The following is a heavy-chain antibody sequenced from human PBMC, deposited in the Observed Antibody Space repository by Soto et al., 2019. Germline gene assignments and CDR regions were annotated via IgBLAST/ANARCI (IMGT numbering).Heavy chain of an antibody. J-gene: IGHJ4*02. V-gene: IGHV3-30*18. CDR1: GFTFSSYG. CDR2: ISYDGSNK. D-gene: IGHD2-2*02. CDR3: TNGPAAIGREQAIENDY. Sequence: QVQLVESGGGVVQPGRSLRLSCAASGFTFSSYGMHWVRQAPGKGLEWVAVISYDGSNKYYADSVKGRFTISRDNSKNTLYLQMNSLRAEDTAVYYCTNGPAAIGREQAIENDYWGQGTLVTVSS.